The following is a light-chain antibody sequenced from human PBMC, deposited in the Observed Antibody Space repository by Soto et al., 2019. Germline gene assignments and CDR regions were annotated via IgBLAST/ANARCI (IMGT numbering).Light chain of an antibody. CDR3: QQNNKWPPVT. J-gene: IGKJ4*01. V-gene: IGKV3-15*01. CDR1: QTIRND. Sequence: EVVMTQSPATVSVSPGEGVTLSCRARQTIRNDLAWDQQKPGQAPRLHIYGASTRATGVPARFSGGGSGTELTLTVSSLQSEDFAFYYCQQNNKWPPVTFGGGTKVEIK. CDR2: GAS.